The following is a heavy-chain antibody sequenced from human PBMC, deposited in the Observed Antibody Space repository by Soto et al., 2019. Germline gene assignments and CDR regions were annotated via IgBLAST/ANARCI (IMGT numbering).Heavy chain of an antibody. J-gene: IGHJ4*02. Sequence: GGSLRLSCAASGFTFSSYAMSWVRQAPGEGLEWVSAISGSGGSTYYADSVKGRFTISRDNSKNTLYLQMNSLRAEDTAVYYCAKIENGYNQFDYWGQGTLVTVSS. CDR2: ISGSGGST. D-gene: IGHD5-12*01. CDR1: GFTFSSYA. CDR3: AKIENGYNQFDY. V-gene: IGHV3-23*01.